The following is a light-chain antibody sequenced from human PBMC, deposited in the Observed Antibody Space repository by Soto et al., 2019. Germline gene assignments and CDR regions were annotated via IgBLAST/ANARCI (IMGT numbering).Light chain of an antibody. CDR3: QQYDSYSLT. V-gene: IGKV1-5*03. CDR2: KAF. CDR1: QSISSW. J-gene: IGKJ1*01. Sequence: DIQMTQSPPTLSASVGDRVTITCRASQSISSWLAWYQQKPGKGPNLLIYKAFILEIGVPSRFSGSGSGTEFTLTISSLQPDDFATYYCQQYDSYSLTFGQGTKVEIK.